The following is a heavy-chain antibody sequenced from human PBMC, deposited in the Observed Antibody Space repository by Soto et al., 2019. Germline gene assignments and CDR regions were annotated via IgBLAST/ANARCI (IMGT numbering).Heavy chain of an antibody. J-gene: IGHJ2*01. Sequence: EVELLESGGALVQPGGSLRLSCAASGFTFRSHAMSWVRQAPGKGLEWVSAITDSGDKTYYTDSVKGRFTISRDNSKNTLYLQMNSLRDEDTAVYYCAKVRCYGDYIRYWYLDLWGRGTLVTVSS. D-gene: IGHD4-17*01. CDR3: AKVRCYGDYIRYWYLDL. CDR1: GFTFRSHA. V-gene: IGHV3-23*01. CDR2: ITDSGDKT.